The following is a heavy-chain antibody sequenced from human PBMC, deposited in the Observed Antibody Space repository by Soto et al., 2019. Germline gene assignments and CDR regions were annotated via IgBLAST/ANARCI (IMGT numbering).Heavy chain of an antibody. J-gene: IGHJ6*02. CDR3: ARYTYTSRYSYYGMDV. V-gene: IGHV3-49*03. Sequence: PGGSLRLSCAASGFTFSDYYISWIRQAPGKGLEWISYISAYRGATEYAASMKGRFTISRDDSKNIAYLQMNSLKTEDSAVYYCARYTYTSRYSYYGMDVWGHGTTVTVSS. CDR1: GFTFSDYY. CDR2: ISAYRGAT. D-gene: IGHD6-13*01.